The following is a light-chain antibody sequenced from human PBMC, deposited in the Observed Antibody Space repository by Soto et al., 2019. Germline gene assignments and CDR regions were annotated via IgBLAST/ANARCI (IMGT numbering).Light chain of an antibody. V-gene: IGLV2-11*01. Sequence: QSALTQPRSVSGSPGQSVTISCTGTSSDVGGYNYVSWYQQHPGKAPKLMIYDVSKRPSGVPDRFSGSKSGNTASLTISGLQEEDEADYYCCSYAGRLVVFGGGTKLTVL. CDR1: SSDVGGYNY. CDR2: DVS. J-gene: IGLJ2*01. CDR3: CSYAGRLVV.